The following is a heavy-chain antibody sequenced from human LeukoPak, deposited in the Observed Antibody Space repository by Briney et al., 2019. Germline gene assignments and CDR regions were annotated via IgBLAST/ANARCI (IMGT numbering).Heavy chain of an antibody. CDR1: GYTFTGYY. Sequence: ASVKVSCKASGYTFTGYYMHWVRQAPGQGLEWMGRINPNSGGTNYAQKFQGRVTMTRDTSICTAYMELSRLRSDDTAVYYCARVLRCSSTSCPPANYGMDVWGQGTTVTVSS. D-gene: IGHD2-2*01. CDR3: ARVLRCSSTSCPPANYGMDV. CDR2: INPNSGGT. V-gene: IGHV1-2*06. J-gene: IGHJ6*02.